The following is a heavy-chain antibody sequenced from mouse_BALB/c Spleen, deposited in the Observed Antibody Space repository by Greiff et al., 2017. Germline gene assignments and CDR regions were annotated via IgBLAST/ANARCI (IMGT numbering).Heavy chain of an antibody. Sequence: QVQLQQSGAELVKPGASVKLSCKASGYTFTSYYMYWVKQRPGQGLEWIGEINPSNGGTNFNEKFKSKATLTVDKSSSTAYMQLSSLTSEDSAVYYCAGGYERPFAYWGQGTLVTVSA. CDR3: AGGYERPFAY. D-gene: IGHD2-14*01. V-gene: IGHV1S81*02. J-gene: IGHJ3*01. CDR1: GYTFTSYY. CDR2: INPSNGGT.